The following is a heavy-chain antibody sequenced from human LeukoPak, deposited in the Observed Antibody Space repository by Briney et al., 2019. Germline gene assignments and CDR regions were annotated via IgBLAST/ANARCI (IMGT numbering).Heavy chain of an antibody. J-gene: IGHJ4*02. Sequence: GGSLGLSCTASGFIFSGSWMAWIRQAPGKGLEWVAIIKKDGSEKYYVDSMKGRFTISRDNAKNSLFLQMNSLRAEDTAIYYCTTDTWYSAGHWGQGTLVTVSS. CDR1: GFIFSGSW. CDR2: IKKDGSEK. D-gene: IGHD2-15*01. V-gene: IGHV3-7*03. CDR3: TTDTWYSAGH.